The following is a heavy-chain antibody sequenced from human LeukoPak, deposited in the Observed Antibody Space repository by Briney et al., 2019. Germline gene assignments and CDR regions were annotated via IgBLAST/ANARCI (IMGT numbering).Heavy chain of an antibody. J-gene: IGHJ4*02. CDR2: IYYSGST. CDR1: GGSISSSSYY. V-gene: IGHV4-39*07. D-gene: IGHD6-13*01. CDR3: AREQQLVEGYFDY. Sequence: SETLSLTCTVSGGSISSSSYYWGWIRQPPGKGLEWIGSIYYSGSTYYNPSLKSRVTISVDTSKNQFSLKLSSVTAADTAVYYCAREQQLVEGYFDYWGQGTLVTVSS.